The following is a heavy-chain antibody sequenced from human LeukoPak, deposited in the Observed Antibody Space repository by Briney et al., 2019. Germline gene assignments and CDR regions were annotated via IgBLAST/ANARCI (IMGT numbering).Heavy chain of an antibody. Sequence: PSETLSLTCAVSGYSISSLYYWGWIRQPPGKGLEWITSIHHSGSTDYNPSLKSRVTTSVDTSKNQFSLKLRYVTAADTAVYYCARLGYCSSTSCYPDYWGQGTLVTVSS. V-gene: IGHV4-38-2*01. CDR1: GYSISSLYY. CDR3: ARLGYCSSTSCYPDY. CDR2: IHHSGST. D-gene: IGHD2-2*01. J-gene: IGHJ4*02.